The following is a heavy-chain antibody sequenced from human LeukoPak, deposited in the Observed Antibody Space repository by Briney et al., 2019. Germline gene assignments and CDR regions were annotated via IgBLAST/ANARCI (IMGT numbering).Heavy chain of an antibody. J-gene: IGHJ5*02. V-gene: IGHV4-38-2*02. CDR2: IHHTGST. CDR3: ARVDSSRRRSPGFDP. Sequence: PSETLSLTCSVSGYSISSGYYWGWIRQPPGKGLEWIGNIHHTGSTYYNPSLKSRVTISLDTSKNQFSLKLSSVTAADTAVYYCARVDSSRRRSPGFDPWGQGTLVTVSS. CDR1: GYSISSGYY. D-gene: IGHD6-13*01.